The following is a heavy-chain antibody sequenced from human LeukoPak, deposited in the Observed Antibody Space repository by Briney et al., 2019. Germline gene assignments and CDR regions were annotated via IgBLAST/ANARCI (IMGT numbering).Heavy chain of an antibody. J-gene: IGHJ4*02. CDR1: GFTFSDYY. D-gene: IGHD1-1*01. CDR2: ISCSGKTI. CDR3: ARDQRGTTGTTAFDY. Sequence: GSPRLSCAGSGFTFSDYYMSLVRQAPGTGVGWGSYISCSGKTIYYAHPVKDRFTISRDNAKNSLSLQMNSLGAEDTAVYFCARDQRGTTGTTAFDYWGQGTLVTVSS. V-gene: IGHV3-11*01.